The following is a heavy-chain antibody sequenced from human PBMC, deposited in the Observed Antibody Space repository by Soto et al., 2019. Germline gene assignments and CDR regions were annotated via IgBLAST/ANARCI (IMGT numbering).Heavy chain of an antibody. D-gene: IGHD6-19*01. V-gene: IGHV1-18*01. J-gene: IGHJ5*02. CDR2: ISASNGNT. CDR3: ARVSSGWYYWFDP. CDR1: GYTFTIYG. Sequence: GASVKVSCKASGYTFTIYGISWVRQAPGQGLEWMGWISASNGNTNYAQKLQGRVTMTTDTSTNTAYMELRSLRSDDTAVYYCARVSSGWYYWFDPWGQGTLVTVSS.